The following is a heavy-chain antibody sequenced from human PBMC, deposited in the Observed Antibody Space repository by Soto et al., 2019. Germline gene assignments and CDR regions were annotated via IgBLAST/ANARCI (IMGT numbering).Heavy chain of an antibody. CDR3: ARGPDTAGLGPQ. V-gene: IGHV1-69*13. CDR1: GGTFSNCA. J-gene: IGHJ4*02. Sequence: SEKVSCKASGGTFSNCAINWVRQDPGQGLEWMGGIVPMYRTPLYAQKFQGRVTITADEVTSTAYEEVSSLRFDDTALYFCARGPDTAGLGPQWAQGTLVTGSA. CDR2: IVPMYRTP. D-gene: IGHD3-16*01.